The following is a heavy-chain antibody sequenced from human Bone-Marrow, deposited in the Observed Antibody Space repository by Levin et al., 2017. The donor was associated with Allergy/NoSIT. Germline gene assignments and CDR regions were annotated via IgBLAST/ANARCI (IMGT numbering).Heavy chain of an antibody. J-gene: IGHJ6*02. CDR2: IKQDGSKK. V-gene: IGHV3-7*01. CDR1: GFTFSSYW. CDR3: ARFLRERSSYYYGVDV. D-gene: IGHD3-3*01. Sequence: PGESLKISCAASGFTFSSYWMTWVRQAPGKGLEWVANIKQDGSKKYYVDSVKGRFTISRDNSKSTVYLQMSSLRPEDPAVYYCARFLRERSSYYYGVDVWGQGTTVTVSS.